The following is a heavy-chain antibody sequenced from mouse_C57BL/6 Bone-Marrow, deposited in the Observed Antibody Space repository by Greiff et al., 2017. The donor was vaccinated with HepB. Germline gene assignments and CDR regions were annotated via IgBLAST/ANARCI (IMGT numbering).Heavy chain of an antibody. CDR3: AYYSNYVGFAY. Sequence: QVQLQQPGAELVMPGASVKLSCKASGYTFTSYWMHWVKQRPGQGLEWIGEIDPSDSYTNYNQKFKGKSTLTVDKSSSTAYMQLSSLTSEDSAVYYCAYYSNYVGFAYWGQGTLVTVSA. J-gene: IGHJ3*01. V-gene: IGHV1-69*01. CDR1: GYTFTSYW. D-gene: IGHD2-5*01. CDR2: IDPSDSYT.